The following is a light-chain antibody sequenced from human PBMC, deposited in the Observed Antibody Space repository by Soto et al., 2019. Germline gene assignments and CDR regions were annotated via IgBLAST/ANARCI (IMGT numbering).Light chain of an antibody. CDR2: SSN. J-gene: IGLJ2*01. V-gene: IGLV1-44*01. CDR3: AAWDDSLNGVV. CDR1: SSNIGSNS. Sequence: QSVLTQPPSASGTPGQRVTISCSGSSSNIGSNSVNWYQQLPGTAPKLLMYSSNNRPSGVPDRCFGSKSGASASLAISGLQSEDEADYYCAAWDDSLNGVVFGGGTKLTVL.